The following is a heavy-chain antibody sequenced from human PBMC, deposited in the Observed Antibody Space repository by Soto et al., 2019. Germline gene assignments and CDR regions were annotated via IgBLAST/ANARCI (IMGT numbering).Heavy chain of an antibody. CDR1: GGSISYEYYH. D-gene: IGHD2-21*02. Sequence: QVQLQQSGPGLVKPSQTLSLTCTVSGGSISYEYYHWTWIRQSPGKGLEWIGYIHYSGSIIYNPSFKSRVTISVDTSKNQFCLQLSSGTAADTAVYFCAREDDGGDRDYYGLDVWGQGTTVTVSS. CDR2: IHYSGSI. V-gene: IGHV4-30-4*08. J-gene: IGHJ6*02. CDR3: AREDDGGDRDYYGLDV.